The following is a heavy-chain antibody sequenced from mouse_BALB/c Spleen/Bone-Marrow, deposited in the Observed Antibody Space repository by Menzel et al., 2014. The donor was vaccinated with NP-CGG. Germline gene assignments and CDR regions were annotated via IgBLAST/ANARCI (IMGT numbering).Heavy chain of an antibody. CDR3: ARQVVHDY. CDR1: GYAFSRYW. J-gene: IGHJ2*01. Sequence: QVQLQQSGAELVRPGSSVKISCKASGYAFSRYWMSWVKQRPGQGLEWIGQIYPGDGDTNYNGKFKDKATLTADKSSSTAYMHLSSLTSEDSAVYLCARQVVHDYWGQGTTLTVSS. V-gene: IGHV1-80*01. CDR2: IYPGDGDT.